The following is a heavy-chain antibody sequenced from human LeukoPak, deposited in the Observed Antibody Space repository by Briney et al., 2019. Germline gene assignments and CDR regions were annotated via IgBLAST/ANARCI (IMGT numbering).Heavy chain of an antibody. CDR1: GFTVSSNY. D-gene: IGHD2-15*01. J-gene: IGHJ4*02. V-gene: IGHV3-30-3*01. CDR2: ISYDGSNK. Sequence: GGSLRLSCAASGFTVSSNYMHWVRQAPGKGLEWVAVISYDGSNKYYADSVKGRFTISRDNSKNTLYLQMNSLRAEDTAVYYCARDKAYCSGGSCYSVLDYWGQGTLVTVSS. CDR3: ARDKAYCSGGSCYSVLDY.